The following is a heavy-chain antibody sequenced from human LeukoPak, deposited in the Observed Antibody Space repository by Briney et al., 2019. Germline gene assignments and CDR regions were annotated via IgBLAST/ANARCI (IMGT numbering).Heavy chain of an antibody. CDR2: ISGSGGST. CDR3: AKDQGYYDLWSGFDY. J-gene: IGHJ4*02. D-gene: IGHD3-3*01. V-gene: IGHV3-23*01. Sequence: PGGSLRLSCAASGFTFSSYAMSLVRQAPGKGLEWVSAISGSGGSTYYADSVKGRFTISRDNSKNTLYLQMNSLRAEDTAVYYCAKDQGYYDLWSGFDYWGQGTLVTVSS. CDR1: GFTFSSYA.